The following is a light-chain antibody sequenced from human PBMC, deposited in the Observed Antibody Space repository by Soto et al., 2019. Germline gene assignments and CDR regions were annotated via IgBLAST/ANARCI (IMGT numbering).Light chain of an antibody. CDR3: QQFSSYPLT. CDR2: GAS. V-gene: IGKV3-20*01. Sequence: TQSPSTLSASVGDTVTVTCRASQSVSTSQLSWYQQKPGQPPRLLIFGASSRATGIPDSFSGGGSGTDFTLTISRLEPEDFAVYYCQQFSSYPLTFGGGTKVDIK. J-gene: IGKJ4*01. CDR1: QSVSTSQ.